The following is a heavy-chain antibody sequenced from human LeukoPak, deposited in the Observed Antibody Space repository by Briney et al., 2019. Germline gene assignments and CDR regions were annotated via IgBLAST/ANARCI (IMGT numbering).Heavy chain of an antibody. J-gene: IGHJ4*02. CDR1: GFAFSIYS. CDR3: AKTRRVFDY. D-gene: IGHD3-10*01. Sequence: GGSLRLSCAASGFAFSIYSMTWVRQAPGKGLEWVANIRKDGSEKYYVDSVKGRFTISRDNAKNSVYLQMNSLRDEDTAVYYCAKTRRVFDYWGQGTLVTVSS. CDR2: IRKDGSEK. V-gene: IGHV3-7*05.